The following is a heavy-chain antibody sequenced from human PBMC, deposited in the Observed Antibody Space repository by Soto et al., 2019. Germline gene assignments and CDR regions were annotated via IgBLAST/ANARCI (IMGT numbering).Heavy chain of an antibody. Sequence: ASVKVSCKASGYTFTGYYMHWVRQAPGQGLEWMGWINPNSGGTNYAQKFQGRVTMTRDTSISTAYMELSRLRSDDTAVYYCARAPVYCSGGSCYYYGMDVWGQGTTVTVSS. CDR1: GYTFTGYY. V-gene: IGHV1-2*02. CDR2: INPNSGGT. J-gene: IGHJ6*02. D-gene: IGHD2-15*01. CDR3: ARAPVYCSGGSCYYYGMDV.